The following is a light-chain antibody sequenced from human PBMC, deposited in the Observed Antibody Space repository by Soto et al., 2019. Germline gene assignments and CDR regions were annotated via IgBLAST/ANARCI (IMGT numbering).Light chain of an antibody. Sequence: EIVLTQSPATLSLSPGERATLFCRASQSVGDRLAWYQLQPGQTPRVVIYDTSKRASDIPERFSGSGSGTDFTLSISSLEPEDFAIYYCQERTFWPPLSFGGGTRV. CDR2: DTS. CDR3: QERTFWPPLS. V-gene: IGKV3-11*01. J-gene: IGKJ4*01. CDR1: QSVGDR.